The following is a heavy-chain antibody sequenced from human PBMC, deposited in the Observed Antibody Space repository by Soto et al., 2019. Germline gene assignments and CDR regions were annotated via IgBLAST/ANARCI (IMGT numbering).Heavy chain of an antibody. CDR1: GSSITNYQ. CDR2: VYYSGSA. Sequence: QVHLQESGPGLVKPSETLSLTCTISGSSITNYQWSWIRQPPGKGLEWIGHVYYSGSANYHPTLKSRVTISRDTSKSQFSLNLGSVTAADTAVYFCARHAGSLGYWGQGTLVTVSS. J-gene: IGHJ4*02. CDR3: ARHAGSLGY. V-gene: IGHV4-59*08. D-gene: IGHD2-2*03.